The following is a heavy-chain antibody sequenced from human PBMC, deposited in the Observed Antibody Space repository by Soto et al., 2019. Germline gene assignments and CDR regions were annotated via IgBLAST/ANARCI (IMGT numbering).Heavy chain of an antibody. V-gene: IGHV4-59*01. Sequence: SETLSLTCSVSGGSISSYYWSWIRQPPGKGLEWIGYIYYSGSTNYNPSLKSRVTISVDTSKNQFSLKLSSVTAADTAVYYCARDQLTKGYYYYYGMDVWGQGTTVTVSS. CDR3: ARDQLTKGYYYYYGMDV. CDR2: IYYSGST. CDR1: GGSISSYY. J-gene: IGHJ6*02. D-gene: IGHD3-9*01.